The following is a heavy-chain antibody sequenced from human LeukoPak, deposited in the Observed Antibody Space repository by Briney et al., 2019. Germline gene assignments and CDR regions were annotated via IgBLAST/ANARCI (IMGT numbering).Heavy chain of an antibody. CDR3: AKYDEDIVVVVAAIPHY. CDR1: GFTFSNYE. D-gene: IGHD2-15*01. J-gene: IGHJ4*02. CDR2: ISSSGRTI. V-gene: IGHV3-48*03. Sequence: SLRLSCASAGFTFSNYEINCGRHPPGGELEWVSYISSSGRTIYYADSVKGRFTISRDNAKNSLYLQMNSLSAEDTAIYYCAKYDEDIVVVVAAIPHYWGQGTVVTVS.